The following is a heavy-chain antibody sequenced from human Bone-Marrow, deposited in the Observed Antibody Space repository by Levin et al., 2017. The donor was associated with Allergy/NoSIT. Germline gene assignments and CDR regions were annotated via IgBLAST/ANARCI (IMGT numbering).Heavy chain of an antibody. J-gene: IGHJ6*03. V-gene: IGHV3-20*01. Sequence: SGGSLRLSCAASGFTFDDYGMSWVRQAPGKGLEWVSGINWNGGSTGYADSVKGRFTISRDNAKNSLYLQMNSLRAEDTALYHCARVYYYGSGSYYRPYYYYMDVWGKGTTVTVSS. CDR1: GFTFDDYG. CDR3: ARVYYYGSGSYYRPYYYYMDV. CDR2: INWNGGST. D-gene: IGHD3-10*01.